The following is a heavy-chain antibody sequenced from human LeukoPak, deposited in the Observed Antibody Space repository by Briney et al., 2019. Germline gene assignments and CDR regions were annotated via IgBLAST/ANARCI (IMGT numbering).Heavy chain of an antibody. CDR2: ISAYNGNT. J-gene: IGHJ4*02. V-gene: IGHV1-18*01. CDR3: ARDLYSSGYYYWSYYFDY. D-gene: IGHD3-22*01. CDR1: GYTFTSYG. Sequence: ASVKVSCKASGYTFTSYGISWVRQAPGQGLEWMGWISAYNGNTNYAQKLQGRVTMTTDTSTSTAYMELRSPRSDDTAVYYCARDLYSSGYYYWSYYFDYWGQGTLVTVSS.